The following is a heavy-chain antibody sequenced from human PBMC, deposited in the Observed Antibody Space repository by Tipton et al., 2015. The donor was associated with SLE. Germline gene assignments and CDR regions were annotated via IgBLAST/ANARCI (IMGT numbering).Heavy chain of an antibody. CDR1: GFPFTNVW. D-gene: IGHD2-2*01. CDR3: ARAIHRIVVHTAAYLDF. J-gene: IGHJ4*02. CDR2: IKGKSSGGTT. Sequence: SLRLSCAASGFPFTNVWMSWVRQAPGKGLEWVGRIKGKSSGGTTDYAAPVKGRFTVSRDNSKDTLYLQMDSLKTEDTAVYYCARAIHRIVVHTAAYLDFWGQGTLVTVSS. V-gene: IGHV3-15*01.